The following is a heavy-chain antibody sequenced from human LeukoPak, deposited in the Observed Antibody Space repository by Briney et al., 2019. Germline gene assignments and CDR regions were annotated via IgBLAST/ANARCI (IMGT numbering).Heavy chain of an antibody. J-gene: IGHJ4*02. CDR3: ARDYSSGFLDY. CDR2: ISSSGSTI. Sequence: GXSLRLSCAASGFTFSRYSMNWVRQAPGKGLEWVSYISSSGSTIYYADSVKGRFTIYRDKAKKSLYLQVNSLRAEDTAVYYCARDYSSGFLDYWGQGTLVTVSS. CDR1: GFTFSRYS. V-gene: IGHV3-48*01. D-gene: IGHD6-19*01.